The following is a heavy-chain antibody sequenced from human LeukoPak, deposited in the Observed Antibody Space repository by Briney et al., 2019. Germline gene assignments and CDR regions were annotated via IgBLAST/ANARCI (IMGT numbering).Heavy chain of an antibody. D-gene: IGHD3-22*01. CDR3: ARHSLDYYDSSGWGPGYFDL. CDR1: GGSIISYY. V-gene: IGHV4-59*08. CDR2: IYYGGST. J-gene: IGHJ2*01. Sequence: SETLSLTCTVSGGSIISYYWSWIRQPPGKGLEWIGYIYYGGSTNYNPSLKSRVTMSVDTPKNQFSLKLTSVSAADTAIYYCARHSLDYYDSSGWGPGYFDLWGRGTLVTVSS.